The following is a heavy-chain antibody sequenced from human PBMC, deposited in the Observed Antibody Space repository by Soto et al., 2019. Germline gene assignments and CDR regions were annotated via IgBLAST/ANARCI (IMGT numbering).Heavy chain of an antibody. V-gene: IGHV3-23*01. CDR2: ISGSGGST. CDR1: GFTFSSYA. J-gene: IGHJ4*01. CDR3: AKRGRGAVAFDY. D-gene: IGHD6-19*01. Sequence: EVQLLESGGGLVQPGGSLRLSCAASGFTFSSYAMSWVRQAPGKGLDWVSNISGSGGSTYYADSVKGRFTISRDKSKNALHLQMNSLRVEDTAVYYCAKRGRGAVAFDYGGHVTLVTFSA.